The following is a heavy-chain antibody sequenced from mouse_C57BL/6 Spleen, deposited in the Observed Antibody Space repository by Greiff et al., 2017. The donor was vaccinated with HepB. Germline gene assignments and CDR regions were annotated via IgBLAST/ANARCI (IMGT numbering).Heavy chain of an antibody. D-gene: IGHD1-3*01. CDR3: ARWGVYESYFDY. Sequence: QVQLQQPGTELVKPGASVKLSCKASGYTFTSYWMHWVKQRPGQGLEWIGNINPSNGGTNYNEKFKSKATLTVDKSSSTAYMQLSSLTSEDSAVYDCARWGVYESYFDYWGQGTTLTVPS. CDR2: INPSNGGT. CDR1: GYTFTSYW. V-gene: IGHV1-53*01. J-gene: IGHJ2*01.